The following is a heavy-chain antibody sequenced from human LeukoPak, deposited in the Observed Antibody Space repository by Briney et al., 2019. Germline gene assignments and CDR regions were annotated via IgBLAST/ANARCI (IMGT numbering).Heavy chain of an antibody. V-gene: IGHV4-61*01. D-gene: IGHD6-13*01. CDR1: GDSVSSGSYY. CDR3: ASSPYSSLRNY. J-gene: IGHJ4*02. CDR2: IYYSGST. Sequence: SETLSLTCTVSGDSVSSGSYYWSWIRQPPGKGLEWIGYIYYSGSTNYNPSLKSRVTISVDTSKNQFSLKLSSVTAADTAVYYCASSPYSSLRNYWGQGTLVTVSS.